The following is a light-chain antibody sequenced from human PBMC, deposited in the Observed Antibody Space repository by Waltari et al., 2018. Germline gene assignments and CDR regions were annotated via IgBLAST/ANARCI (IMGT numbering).Light chain of an antibody. CDR1: QSISDW. V-gene: IGKV1-5*03. CDR3: QQYNTYTS. J-gene: IGKJ2*01. Sequence: DIQMTQSPSSLSASVGDTVTITCRASQSISDWLAWYQQKPGKAPILLIYKASILKSGVPSRFSGSGSWTQFTLTISSLQPGDFATYFCQQYNTYTSFGQGTKLEIK. CDR2: KAS.